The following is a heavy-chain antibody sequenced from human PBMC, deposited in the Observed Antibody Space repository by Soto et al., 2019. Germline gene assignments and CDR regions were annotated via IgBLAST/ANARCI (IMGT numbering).Heavy chain of an antibody. CDR2: MNPNSGNT. J-gene: IGHJ6*02. Sequence: ASVTVSCKASGYTFTSYDINWVRQATGQGLEWMGWMNPNSGNTGYAQKFQGRVTMTRNTSISTAYMELSSLRSEDTAVYYCARWPDGYYYYGMDVWGQGTTVTVSS. CDR1: GYTFTSYD. V-gene: IGHV1-8*01. CDR3: ARWPDGYYYYGMDV.